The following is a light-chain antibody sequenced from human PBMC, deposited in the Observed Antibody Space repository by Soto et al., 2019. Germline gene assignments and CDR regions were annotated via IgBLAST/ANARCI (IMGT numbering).Light chain of an antibody. V-gene: IGKV3-11*01. Sequence: VLTHSPATLSSSPGERATLSCRASQSVSSYLAWYQQKPGQAPRLLIYDASNRATGIPARFSGSGSGADFTLTISSLEPEDFAVYYCQQRSNWPPSITFGQGTRLEI. J-gene: IGKJ5*01. CDR1: QSVSSY. CDR3: QQRSNWPPSIT. CDR2: DAS.